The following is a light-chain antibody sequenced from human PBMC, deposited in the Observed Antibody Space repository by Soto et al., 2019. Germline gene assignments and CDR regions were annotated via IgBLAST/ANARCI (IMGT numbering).Light chain of an antibody. CDR2: EVN. V-gene: IGLV2-23*02. Sequence: QSALTQPASVSGFPGQSITISCTGTSSDVGSFDLVSWYQQHPDKAPKLMIYEVNKRPSGLSNRFSGSKSGNTASLTISGLQPEDEADYYCCSYAGSRTLVLGGGTKLTVL. CDR1: SSDVGSFDL. J-gene: IGLJ2*01. CDR3: CSYAGSRTLV.